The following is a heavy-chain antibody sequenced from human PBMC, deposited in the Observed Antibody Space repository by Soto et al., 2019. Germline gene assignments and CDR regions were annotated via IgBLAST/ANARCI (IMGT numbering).Heavy chain of an antibody. CDR3: ARDPDYYDSSGYYKGHYYYYGMDV. CDR1: GGTFSSHT. V-gene: IGHV1-69*08. J-gene: IGHJ6*02. CDR2: IIPILGIA. D-gene: IGHD3-22*01. Sequence: QVQLVQSGAAVKKPGSSVKVSCKASGGTFSSHTISWVRQAPGQGLEWMGRIIPILGIANYAQKFQGRVTITADKSTSTAYMELSSLRSEDTAVYYCARDPDYYDSSGYYKGHYYYYGMDVWGQGTTVTVSS.